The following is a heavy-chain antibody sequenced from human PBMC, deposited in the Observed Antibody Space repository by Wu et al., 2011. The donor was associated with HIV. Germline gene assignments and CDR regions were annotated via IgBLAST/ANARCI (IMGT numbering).Heavy chain of an antibody. CDR1: RHLLVL. J-gene: IGHJ4*02. Sequence: QVQLVQSGAELKKPGSSMNVSCRSSWRHLLVLSRWVRQAPGQGLEWVGRIVPIFGTTHYAQKFRGRVTLTADALSNTAFLELSSLNSDDTAVYYCAGSGFPYYIDNWGQGTPITVSP. D-gene: IGHD3-22*01. CDR2: IVPIFGTT. CDR3: AGSGFPYYIDN. V-gene: IGHV1-69*15.